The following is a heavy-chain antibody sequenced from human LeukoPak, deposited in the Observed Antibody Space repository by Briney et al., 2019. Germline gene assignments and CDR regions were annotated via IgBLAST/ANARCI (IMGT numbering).Heavy chain of an antibody. Sequence: SETLSLTCAVYGGSFSGYYWSWIRQPPGKGLEWIGEINHSGSTNYNPSLKSRVTISVDTSKNQFSLKLSSVTAADTAVYYCARDRGRCSGGSCYLDYWGQGTLVTVSS. CDR1: GGSFSGYY. CDR3: ARDRGRCSGGSCYLDY. CDR2: INHSGST. J-gene: IGHJ4*02. D-gene: IGHD2-15*01. V-gene: IGHV4-34*01.